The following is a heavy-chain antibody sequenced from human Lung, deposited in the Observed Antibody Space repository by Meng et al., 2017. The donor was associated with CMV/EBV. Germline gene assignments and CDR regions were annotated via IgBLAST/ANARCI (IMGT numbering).Heavy chain of an antibody. Sequence: SCAASGFTFSSYAMHWVRQAPGKGLEWVAVISYDGSNKYYADSVKGRFTISRDNSKNTLYLQMNSLRAEDTAVYYCARDGLHLYRFLEWLLGYYFDYXGQGXLVTVSS. J-gene: IGHJ4*02. CDR3: ARDGLHLYRFLEWLLGYYFDY. CDR2: ISYDGSNK. V-gene: IGHV3-30-3*01. D-gene: IGHD3-3*01. CDR1: GFTFSSYA.